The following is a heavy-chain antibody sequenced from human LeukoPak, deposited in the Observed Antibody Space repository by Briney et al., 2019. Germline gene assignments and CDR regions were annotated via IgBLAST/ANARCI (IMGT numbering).Heavy chain of an antibody. CDR3: ARQSRDGSKTRGYYFDH. Sequence: GQSLKISCQVSGYIFTDYWIGWARQMPGKGLESMGIIYPADSDTAYSPFFQGQVTISADKSISTVYLQWSSLKASDTAMYYCARQSRDGSKTRGYYFDHWGQGTLVTVSS. D-gene: IGHD3-10*01. CDR2: IYPADSDT. CDR1: GYIFTDYW. J-gene: IGHJ4*02. V-gene: IGHV5-51*01.